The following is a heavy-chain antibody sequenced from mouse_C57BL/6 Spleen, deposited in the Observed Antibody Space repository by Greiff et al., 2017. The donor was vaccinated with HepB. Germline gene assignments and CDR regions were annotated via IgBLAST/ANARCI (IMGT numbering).Heavy chain of an antibody. CDR1: GFTFSDYG. J-gene: IGHJ1*03. CDR2: ISSGSSTI. V-gene: IGHV5-17*01. CDR3: ARDSTTVRIDV. D-gene: IGHD1-1*01. Sequence: EVKVVESGGGLVKPGGSLKLSCAASGFTFSDYGMHWVRQAPEKGLEWVAYISSGSSTIYYADTVKGRFTISRDNAKNTLFLQMTSLRSEDTAMYYCARDSTTVRIDVWGTGTTVTVSS.